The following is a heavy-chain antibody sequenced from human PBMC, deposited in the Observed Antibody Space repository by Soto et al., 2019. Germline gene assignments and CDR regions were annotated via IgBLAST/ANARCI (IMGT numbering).Heavy chain of an antibody. CDR3: ARDRVVVVAATGGNYYYGMDV. CDR1: GGSISSGDYY. D-gene: IGHD2-15*01. J-gene: IGHJ6*02. Sequence: PSETLSLTCTVSGGSISSGDYYWSWIRQPPGKGLEWIGYIYYSGSTYYNPSLKSRVTISADTSKNQFSLKLSSVTAADTVVYYCARDRVVVVAATGGNYYYGMDVWGQGTTVTVSS. V-gene: IGHV4-30-4*01. CDR2: IYYSGST.